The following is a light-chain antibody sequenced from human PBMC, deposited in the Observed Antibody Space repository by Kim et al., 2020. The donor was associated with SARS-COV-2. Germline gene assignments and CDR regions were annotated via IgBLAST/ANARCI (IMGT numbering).Light chain of an antibody. CDR3: QQYNSYPWT. J-gene: IGKJ1*01. Sequence: ASVGDRVTITCRASQSISSWLAWYQQQPGKAPTHLIYDASSLESGVPSRFSGSGSGTEFTLPISSLQPDDFATYYCQQYNSYPWTFGQGTKVDIK. V-gene: IGKV1-5*01. CDR1: QSISSW. CDR2: DAS.